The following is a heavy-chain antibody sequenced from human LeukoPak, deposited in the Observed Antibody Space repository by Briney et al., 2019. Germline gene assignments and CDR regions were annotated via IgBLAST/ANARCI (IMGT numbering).Heavy chain of an antibody. CDR2: IKQDGSAK. CDR1: GFTFSNYW. J-gene: IGHJ5*02. V-gene: IGHV3-7*01. D-gene: IGHD3-3*01. Sequence: GGSLRLSCAASGFTFSNYWMSWVRQAPGKGLEWVANIKQDGSAKYYVDSVKGRFTISRDNAKNSPYLQMNSLRAEDTAVYYCARDSVGPYYDFWSGPWGQGTLVTVSS. CDR3: ARDSVGPYYDFWSGP.